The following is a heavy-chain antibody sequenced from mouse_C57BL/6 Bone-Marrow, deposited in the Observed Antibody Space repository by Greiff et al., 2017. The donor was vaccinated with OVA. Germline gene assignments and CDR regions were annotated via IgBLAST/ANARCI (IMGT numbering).Heavy chain of an antibody. D-gene: IGHD1-1*01. J-gene: IGHJ1*03. CDR1: GYAFSSYW. CDR2: IYPGDGDT. Sequence: VQLQQSGAELVKPGASVKISCKASGYAFSSYWMNWVKQRPGKGLEWIGQIYPGDGDTNYNGKFKGKATLTADKSSSTAYMQLSSLTSEDSAVYFCARSLHYYGSSYDWYFDVWGTGTTVTVSS. V-gene: IGHV1-80*01. CDR3: ARSLHYYGSSYDWYFDV.